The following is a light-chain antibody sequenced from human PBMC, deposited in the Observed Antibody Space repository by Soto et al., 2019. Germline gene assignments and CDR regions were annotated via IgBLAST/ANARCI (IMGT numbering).Light chain of an antibody. CDR1: QSVSSSY. Sequence: EIVLTQSPCTLSFSPWERATLSCMAIQSVSSSYLAWYQQKPGQAPGLLIYGASSRATGIPDRFSGSGSGTDFTLTISRLEPEDFAVYYCQQYGSSLTWAFGQGTKVDIK. V-gene: IGKV3-20*01. J-gene: IGKJ1*01. CDR2: GAS. CDR3: QQYGSSLTWA.